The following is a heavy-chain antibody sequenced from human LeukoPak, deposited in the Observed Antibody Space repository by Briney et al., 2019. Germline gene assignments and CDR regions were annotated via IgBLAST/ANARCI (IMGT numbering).Heavy chain of an antibody. D-gene: IGHD3-9*01. V-gene: IGHV3-48*03. CDR3: AREYYDILTGYYTSFDY. J-gene: IGHJ4*02. CDR1: GFTFSSYE. Sequence: GGSLRLSCAASGFTFSSYEMNWVRQAPGKGLEWVSYISSSGSTIYYADSVKGRFTISRDNAKNSLYLQMNSLRAEDTAVYYCAREYYDILTGYYTSFDYWGQGTLVIVSS. CDR2: ISSSGSTI.